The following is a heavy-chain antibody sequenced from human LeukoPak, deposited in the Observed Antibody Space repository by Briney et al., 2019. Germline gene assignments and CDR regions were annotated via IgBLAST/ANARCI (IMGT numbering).Heavy chain of an antibody. J-gene: IGHJ4*02. CDR3: ARGWIGRFTDGVSVY. CDR2: MNPNSGNT. V-gene: IGHV1-8*01. D-gene: IGHD3-10*01. CDR1: GYTFTSYD. Sequence: ASVKVSCKASGYTFTSYDINWVRQATGQGLEWVGWMNPNSGNTGYAQKFQGRVTMTRNTSISTAYMELSSLRSEDTAVYYCARGWIGRFTDGVSVYWGQGTLVTVSS.